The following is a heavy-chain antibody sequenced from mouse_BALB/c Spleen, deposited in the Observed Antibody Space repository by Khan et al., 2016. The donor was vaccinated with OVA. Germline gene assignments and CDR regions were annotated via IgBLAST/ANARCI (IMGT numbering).Heavy chain of an antibody. V-gene: IGHV1S41*01. CDR3: ARENYYGSSHDAMDY. Sequence: DLVKPGASVKLSCKASGYTFTSYWINWINQRPGQGLEWIGRISPGSGTPYYNEMFKGKVTLTVDTSSSTAYIQLSSLSSEDSAVYVCARENYYGSSHDAMDYWGQGTSVTVSS. CDR2: ISPGSGTP. J-gene: IGHJ4*01. D-gene: IGHD1-1*01. CDR1: GYTFTSYW.